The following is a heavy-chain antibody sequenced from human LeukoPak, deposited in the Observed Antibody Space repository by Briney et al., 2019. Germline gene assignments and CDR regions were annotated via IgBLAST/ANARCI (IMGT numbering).Heavy chain of an antibody. CDR2: IGTSGNTI. Sequence: GGTLRLSCAASGVTISGYIMNWVRQAPGKGLEWISFIGTSGNTIYYADSVKGPFTVSRDNAKNSLYLQMDSLRAEDNAVYYCASGQWLDYWGQGTLVTVSS. J-gene: IGHJ4*02. CDR3: ASGQWLDY. CDR1: GVTISGYI. V-gene: IGHV3-48*01. D-gene: IGHD6-19*01.